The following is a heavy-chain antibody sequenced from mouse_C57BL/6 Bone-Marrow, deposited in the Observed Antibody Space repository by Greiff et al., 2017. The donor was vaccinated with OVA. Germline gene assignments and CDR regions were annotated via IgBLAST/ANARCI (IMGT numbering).Heavy chain of an antibody. V-gene: IGHV1-82*01. CDR3: ARKAGGSSWYFDV. CDR1: GYAFSSSW. CDR2: IYPGDGDT. D-gene: IGHD1-1*01. J-gene: IGHJ1*03. Sequence: QVQLQQSGPELVKPGASVKISCKASGYAFSSSWMNWVKQRPGKGLEWIGRIYPGDGDTNYKGKFKGKATLTADKSSSTAYMQLSSLTSEDSAVYFCARKAGGSSWYFDVWGTGTTVTVSS.